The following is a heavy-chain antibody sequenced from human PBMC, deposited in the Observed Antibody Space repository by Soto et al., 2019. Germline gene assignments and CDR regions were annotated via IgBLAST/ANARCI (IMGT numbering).Heavy chain of an antibody. V-gene: IGHV1-18*01. CDR3: ARSPGYSASWGYFYYGMKI. CDR2: FNTYHGNT. D-gene: IGHD6-13*01. J-gene: IGHJ6*02. Sequence: QVQLVQSGAELKKPGASVKVSCKASGYTFTNYGISWVRQAPGQGLEWMGWFNTYHGNTKYAQKLQGRVTMTKDTSTSTAYMELTSLRSDDTAVYYCARSPGYSASWGYFYYGMKIWGQGTTVIVSS. CDR1: GYTFTNYG.